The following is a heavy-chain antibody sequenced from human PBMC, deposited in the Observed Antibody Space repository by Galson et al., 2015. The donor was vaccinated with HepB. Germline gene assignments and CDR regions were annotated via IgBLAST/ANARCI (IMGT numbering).Heavy chain of an antibody. V-gene: IGHV2-70*11. CDR3: ALQGVDIVATTHYYYGMDV. CDR1: GFSLSTSGMC. D-gene: IGHD5-12*01. CDR2: IDWDDDK. Sequence: PALVKPPQTLTLTCTFSGFSLSTSGMCVSWIRQPPGKALEWLARIDWDDDKYYSTSLKTRLTISKDTSKNQVVLTMTNMDPVDTATYYCALQGVDIVATTHYYYGMDVWGQGTTVTVSS. J-gene: IGHJ6*02.